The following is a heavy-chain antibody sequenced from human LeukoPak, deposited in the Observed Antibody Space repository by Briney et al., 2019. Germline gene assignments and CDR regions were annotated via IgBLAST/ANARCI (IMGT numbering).Heavy chain of an antibody. J-gene: IGHJ3*02. D-gene: IGHD3-3*01. CDR3: ARGIGEAAPTNAFDI. Sequence: ASVKVSCRASGYTFTSYYMHWVRQAPGQGLEWMGGIIPIFGTANYAQKFQGRVTITADESTSTAYMELSSLRSEDTAVYYCARGIGEAAPTNAFDIWGQGTMVTVSS. V-gene: IGHV1-69*13. CDR2: IIPIFGTA. CDR1: GYTFTSYY.